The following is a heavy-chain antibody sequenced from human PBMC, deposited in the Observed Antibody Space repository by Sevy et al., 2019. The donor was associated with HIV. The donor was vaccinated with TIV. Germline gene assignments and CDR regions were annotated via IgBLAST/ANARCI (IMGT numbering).Heavy chain of an antibody. J-gene: IGHJ4*02. CDR2: IYYDGNNK. V-gene: IGHV3-30*02. CDR3: STDSNEYGDYRLSYYFDY. Sequence: GGSLRLSCAASGFTFNSYGMHWVRQAPIKGLEWVASIYYDGNNKYYADSVKDRFTISRDESKNTLYLQMNSLRAEDTAVYYCSTDSNEYGDYRLSYYFDYWGQGALVTVSS. D-gene: IGHD4-17*01. CDR1: GFTFNSYG.